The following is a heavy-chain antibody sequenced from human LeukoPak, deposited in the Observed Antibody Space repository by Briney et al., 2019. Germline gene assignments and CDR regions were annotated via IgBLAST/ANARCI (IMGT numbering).Heavy chain of an antibody. Sequence: PGGSLRLSCAASGFTFSSYSMNWVRQAPGKGLEWVSSISSSSSYIYYADSVKGRFTISRDNAKNLLYLQMNSLRAEDTAVYYCARDFPRIGSGSYYNRLEYGGQGTLVTVSS. V-gene: IGHV3-21*01. CDR3: ARDFPRIGSGSYYNRLEY. CDR2: ISSSSSYI. J-gene: IGHJ4*02. CDR1: GFTFSSYS. D-gene: IGHD3-10*01.